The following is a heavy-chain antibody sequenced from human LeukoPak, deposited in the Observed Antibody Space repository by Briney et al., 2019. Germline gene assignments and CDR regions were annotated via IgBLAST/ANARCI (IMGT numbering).Heavy chain of an antibody. CDR1: GGTFSSYA. Sequence: ASVKVSCKASGGTFSSYAISWVRQAPGQGLEWMGGIIPIFGTANYAQKFQGRVTITADESTSTAYMELSSLRSEDTAVYYCALRSSTSCYGPLRYYYYGMDVWGQGTTVTVSS. V-gene: IGHV1-69*13. J-gene: IGHJ6*02. CDR3: ALRSSTSCYGPLRYYYYGMDV. D-gene: IGHD2-2*01. CDR2: IIPIFGTA.